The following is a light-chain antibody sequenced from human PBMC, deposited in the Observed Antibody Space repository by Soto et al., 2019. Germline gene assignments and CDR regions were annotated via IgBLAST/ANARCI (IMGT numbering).Light chain of an antibody. CDR2: DTS. Sequence: HYPTTLCVSGGERGIFSGRASQSLTRNLAWYQHKPGQAPRLLIYDTSIRATGIPARFSGSGSGTEFTLTIASLQSEDFGVYYCQRVNRCTLTFGGGTKVDIK. J-gene: IGKJ4*01. CDR3: QRVNRCTLT. V-gene: IGKV3-15*01. CDR1: QSLTRN.